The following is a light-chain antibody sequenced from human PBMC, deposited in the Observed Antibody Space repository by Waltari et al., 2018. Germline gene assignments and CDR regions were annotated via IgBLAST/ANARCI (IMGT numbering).Light chain of an antibody. Sequence: EILLTESPGTLSLSPGAGATLSCRARQSVNGALAWYQQKPGQAPRLLIYHASNRATGIPDRFSGSGSGTDFSLTISRLEPEDFAVYYCQHYLRLPVTFGQGTKVEI. J-gene: IGKJ1*01. V-gene: IGKV3-20*01. CDR2: HAS. CDR1: QSVNGA. CDR3: QHYLRLPVT.